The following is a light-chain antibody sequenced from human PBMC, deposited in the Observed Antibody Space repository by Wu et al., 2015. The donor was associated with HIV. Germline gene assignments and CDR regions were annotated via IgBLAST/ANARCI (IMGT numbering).Light chain of an antibody. Sequence: EGATLSCRASQSINSNLALGTSQTPGQAPTAPPSLVHPPGPLVSQARFSGSGFGTEFSLTISNMQSEDFAVYYCQQYHKWPPITFGGGTKVEIK. CDR2: VHP. CDR3: QQYHKWPPIT. V-gene: IGKV3-15*01. J-gene: IGKJ4*01. CDR1: QSINSN.